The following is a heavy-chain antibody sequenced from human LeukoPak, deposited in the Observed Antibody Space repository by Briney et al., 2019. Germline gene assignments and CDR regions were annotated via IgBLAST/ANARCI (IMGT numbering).Heavy chain of an antibody. CDR2: ISQSGST. CDR3: ARRVAAARRWDY. J-gene: IGHJ4*02. CDR1: GGSLSAYY. D-gene: IGHD3-3*01. Sequence: SETLSLTCAVYGGSLSAYYWSWIRQFPGRGLEWIGEISQSGSTNYNPSLKSRVTISVDTSNNQFSLTLTSVTAADTAVYYCARRVAAARRWDYWGQGTLVTVSS. V-gene: IGHV4-34*01.